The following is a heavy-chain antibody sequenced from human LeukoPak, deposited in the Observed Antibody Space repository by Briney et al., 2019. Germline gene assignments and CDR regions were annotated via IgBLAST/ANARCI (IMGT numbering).Heavy chain of an antibody. V-gene: IGHV2-5*01. CDR1: GFSLSTKRVG. D-gene: IGHD1-7*01. J-gene: IGHJ4*02. CDR3: ALTPIYNLNSY. CDR2: LYWNDDK. Sequence: ASGPTLVNPTQTLTLTCTFSGFSLSTKRVGVGWIRQPPGKALEWLALLYWNDDKRYSPSLKSRLTITKDTSKNQVVLTMTNMDPMDTATYYCALTPIYNLNSYWGQGTLVTVSS.